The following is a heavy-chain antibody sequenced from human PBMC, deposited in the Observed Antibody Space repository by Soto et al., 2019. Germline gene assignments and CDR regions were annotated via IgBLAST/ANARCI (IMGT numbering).Heavy chain of an antibody. J-gene: IGHJ6*02. V-gene: IGHV4-59*01. CDR1: AGSISSYY. D-gene: IGHD3-10*01. Sequence: QVQLQESGPGLVKPSETLSLTCTVSAGSISSYYWDWIRQSPRKGLEWIGYIYNGGSTNYNPSLKRRLCMSVEIYKYQFSLKLSSVTAADTAVYYCARIIKTLAWDGVDVWGQGTRVTV. CDR2: IYNGGST. CDR3: ARIIKTLAWDGVDV.